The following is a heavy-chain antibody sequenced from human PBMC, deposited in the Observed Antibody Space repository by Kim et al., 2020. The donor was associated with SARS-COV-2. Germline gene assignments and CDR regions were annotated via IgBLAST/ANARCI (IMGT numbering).Heavy chain of an antibody. V-gene: IGHV3-74*01. Sequence: GGSLRLSCAASGFTLSNYWMHWVRQVPGKGLVWVARISNDGSSINYADSVKGRFTISRDNAKNTLSLQMNSLRAEDTAVYYCTRVIVGAAGLFDCWGQGT. CDR3: TRVIVGAAGLFDC. J-gene: IGHJ4*02. CDR1: GFTLSNYW. D-gene: IGHD1-26*01. CDR2: ISNDGSSI.